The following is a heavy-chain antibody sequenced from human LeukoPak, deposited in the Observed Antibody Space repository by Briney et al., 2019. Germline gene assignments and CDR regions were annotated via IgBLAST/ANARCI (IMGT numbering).Heavy chain of an antibody. CDR2: INHSGST. V-gene: IGHV4-34*01. CDR3: ARVSPYYYGSGSHTGGY. CDR1: GGSISSYY. D-gene: IGHD3-10*01. J-gene: IGHJ4*02. Sequence: SETLSLTCTVSGGSISSYYWSWIRQPPGKGLEWIGEINHSGSTNYNPSLKSRVTISVDTSKNQFSLKLSSVTAADTAVYYCARVSPYYYGSGSHTGGYWGQGTLVTVSS.